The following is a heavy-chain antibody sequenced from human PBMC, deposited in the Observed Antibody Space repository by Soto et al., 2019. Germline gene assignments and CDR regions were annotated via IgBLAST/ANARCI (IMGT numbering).Heavy chain of an antibody. J-gene: IGHJ3*02. V-gene: IGHV3-21*01. Sequence: PGGSLSLSCAASGFTFSSYSMNWVRQAPGKGLEWVSSISNSSSYIYYADSVKGRFTISRDNAKNSLYLQMNSLRAEDTAVYYCARWYYYDSSGYYQTMYAFDIWGQGTMVTVSS. CDR2: ISNSSSYI. CDR3: ARWYYYDSSGYYQTMYAFDI. CDR1: GFTFSSYS. D-gene: IGHD3-22*01.